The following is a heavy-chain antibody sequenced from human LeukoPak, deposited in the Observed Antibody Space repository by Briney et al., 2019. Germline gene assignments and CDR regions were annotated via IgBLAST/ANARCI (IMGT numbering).Heavy chain of an antibody. Sequence: PGGSLRLSCAASGFTISNYQMNWVRQAPGKGLEWVSSISSGGTTTYFADSVKGRFTISRDNAKNSLYLQMNSLRAEDTAVYYCVRPMTAVSTYNFYGMDVWGQGTTVTVSS. J-gene: IGHJ6*02. CDR3: VRPMTAVSTYNFYGMDV. CDR2: ISSGGTTT. D-gene: IGHD5/OR15-5a*01. V-gene: IGHV3-48*03. CDR1: GFTISNYQ.